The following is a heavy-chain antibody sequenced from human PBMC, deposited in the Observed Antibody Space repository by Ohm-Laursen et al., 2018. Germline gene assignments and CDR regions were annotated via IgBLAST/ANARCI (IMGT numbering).Heavy chain of an antibody. Sequence: GSLRLSCTASGFTFSSHAMSWVRQAPGQGLGWVSAISGSGGSTFYGDSVKGRFTISRDNSKNTLYLQMNSLRAEDTAIYYCAKDNSITTVTTTFYDYWGQGTLVTVAS. J-gene: IGHJ4*02. CDR3: AKDNSITTVTTTFYDY. D-gene: IGHD3-9*01. CDR1: GFTFSSHA. CDR2: ISGSGGST. V-gene: IGHV3-23*01.